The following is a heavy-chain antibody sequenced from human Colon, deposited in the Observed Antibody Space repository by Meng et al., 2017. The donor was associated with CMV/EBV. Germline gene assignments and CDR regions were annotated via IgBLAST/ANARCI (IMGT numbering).Heavy chain of an antibody. CDR3: ARDPHSGTSMRFDL. CDR1: GYTFNDYV. D-gene: IGHD6-6*01. J-gene: IGHJ5*02. Sequence: SGYTFNDYVSHWVRQAAGQRLEWMGWINANSGDTKYSQYFQGRVTTTMDTSANTVYMDLSGLTSEDTAMYYCARDPHSGTSMRFDLWGQGTLVTVSS. V-gene: IGHV1-3*01. CDR2: INANSGDT.